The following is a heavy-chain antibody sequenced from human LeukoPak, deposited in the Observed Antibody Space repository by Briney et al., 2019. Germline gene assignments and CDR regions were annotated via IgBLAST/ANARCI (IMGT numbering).Heavy chain of an antibody. V-gene: IGHV3-53*01. J-gene: IGHJ4*02. CDR1: GFTVSSNY. D-gene: IGHD1-1*01. Sequence: PGGSLRLSCAASGFTVSSNYMSWVRQAPGKGLEWVSVIYSGGSTYYADSVKGRFTISRDNSKNTLYLQMNSLRAEDTAVYYCAKSSQLAHFDYWGQGTLVTVSS. CDR2: IYSGGST. CDR3: AKSSQLAHFDY.